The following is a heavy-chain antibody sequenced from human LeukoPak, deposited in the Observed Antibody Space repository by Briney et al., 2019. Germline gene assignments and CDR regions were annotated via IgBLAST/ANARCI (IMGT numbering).Heavy chain of an antibody. D-gene: IGHD6-6*01. CDR1: GFTFSSYW. V-gene: IGHV3-74*01. CDR3: AKYSSSSQVDY. Sequence: GGSLRLSCAASGFTFSSYWMHWVRQAPGKGLVWVSRINTDGSSTSYADSVKGRFTISRDNAKNTLYLQMNSLRAEDTAVYYCAKYSSSSQVDYWGQGTLVTVSS. J-gene: IGHJ4*02. CDR2: INTDGSST.